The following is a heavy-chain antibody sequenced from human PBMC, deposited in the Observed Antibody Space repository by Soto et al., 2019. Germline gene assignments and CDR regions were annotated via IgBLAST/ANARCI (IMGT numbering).Heavy chain of an antibody. CDR3: ARRHAPRYSSGNNYFDF. Sequence: SETLSLTCSVSGVSIYSGSYHWGWIRQPPGKGLEWIGAINYSGSNYYNPSLKSRVTISVDTSKNKFSLVLSSVTAADTAMYYCARRHAPRYSSGNNYFDFWGQGTLVTVSS. D-gene: IGHD6-19*01. V-gene: IGHV4-39*01. CDR1: GVSIYSGSYH. J-gene: IGHJ4*02. CDR2: INYSGSN.